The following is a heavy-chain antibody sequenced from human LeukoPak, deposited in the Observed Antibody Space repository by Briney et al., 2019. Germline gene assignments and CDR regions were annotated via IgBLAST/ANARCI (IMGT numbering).Heavy chain of an antibody. CDR1: GFTFGGYD. CDR2: IGSSGGTK. CDR3: AREFGGIFDF. Sequence: PGGSLRVSCAASGFTFGGYDMNWVRQAPGKGLEWVSYIGSSGGTKYYADPVKGRFTISRDNAKNSMSLQMNSLRAEDTAVYYCAREFGGIFDFWGQGTLVTVSS. V-gene: IGHV3-48*03. J-gene: IGHJ4*02. D-gene: IGHD3-3*01.